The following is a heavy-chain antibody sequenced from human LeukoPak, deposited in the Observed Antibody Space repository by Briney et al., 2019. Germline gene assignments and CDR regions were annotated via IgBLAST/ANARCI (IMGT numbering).Heavy chain of an antibody. CDR2: ISGSGGST. D-gene: IGHD6-13*01. CDR1: GFTFSSYA. V-gene: IGHV3-23*01. CDR3: AKGRSWYFAPPAYNWFDP. J-gene: IGHJ5*02. Sequence: GGSLRLSCAASGFTFSSYAMSWVRQAPGKGLEWVSAISGSGGSTYYADSVKGRFTISRDNSKNTLYLQMNSLRAEDTAVYYCAKGRSWYFAPPAYNWFDPWSQGTLVTVSS.